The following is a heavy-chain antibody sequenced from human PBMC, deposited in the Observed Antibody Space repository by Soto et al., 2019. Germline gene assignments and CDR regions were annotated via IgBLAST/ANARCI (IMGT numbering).Heavy chain of an antibody. CDR2: IHYSGST. CDR3: ASTKDETLYFDY. CDR1: GDSISITSYY. D-gene: IGHD2-15*01. Sequence: SETLSLTCTVSGDSISITSYYWGWVRRPPGKGLEWIGSIHYSGSTHYNPSLQSRVTISGDASKKQFSLKLRSVTAADTAVYYCASTKDETLYFDYWGQGTLVTVSS. J-gene: IGHJ4*02. V-gene: IGHV4-39*01.